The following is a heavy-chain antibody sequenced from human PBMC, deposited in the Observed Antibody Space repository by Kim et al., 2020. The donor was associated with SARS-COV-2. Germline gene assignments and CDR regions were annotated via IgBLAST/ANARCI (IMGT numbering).Heavy chain of an antibody. V-gene: IGHV3-21*01. Sequence: GGSLRLSCAASGFTFSSYSMNWVRQAPGKGLEWVSSISSSSSYIYYADSVKGRFTISRDNAKNSLYLQMNSLRAEDTAVYYCARDGARGLRYFDWSPSCDYWGQGTLVTVSS. CDR1: GFTFSSYS. CDR3: ARDGARGLRYFDWSPSCDY. D-gene: IGHD3-9*01. J-gene: IGHJ4*02. CDR2: ISSSSSYI.